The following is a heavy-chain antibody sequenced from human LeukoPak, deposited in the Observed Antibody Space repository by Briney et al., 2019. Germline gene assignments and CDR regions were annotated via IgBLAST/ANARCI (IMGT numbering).Heavy chain of an antibody. Sequence: ASVKVSCKPSGYTFTSYGINWVRQAPGQGLEWMGWISTYNGNTNYAQQLQGRVTMTADTSTSTAYTEVRSLRSDDTAVYYCARDLLTYCSSTSCRYFDYWGQGTLVTVSS. CDR2: ISTYNGNT. J-gene: IGHJ4*02. CDR1: GYTFTSYG. CDR3: ARDLLTYCSSTSCRYFDY. D-gene: IGHD2-2*01. V-gene: IGHV1-18*01.